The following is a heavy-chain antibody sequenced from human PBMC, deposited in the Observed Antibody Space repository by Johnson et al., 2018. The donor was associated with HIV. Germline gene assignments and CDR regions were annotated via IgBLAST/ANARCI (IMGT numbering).Heavy chain of an antibody. J-gene: IGHJ3*02. CDR1: GFTFSTYW. V-gene: IGHV3-30-3*01. Sequence: QVQLVESGGGLVQPGGSLRLSCAASGFTFSTYWMNWVRQAPGKGLEWVAVISYDENNKYYADSVKARFTISRDNSKNTLYLQMNSLRAEDTAVYYCAREIGYSSSWYLGSGWYPDAFDIWGQGTMVTVSS. D-gene: IGHD6-13*01. CDR2: ISYDENNK. CDR3: AREIGYSSSWYLGSGWYPDAFDI.